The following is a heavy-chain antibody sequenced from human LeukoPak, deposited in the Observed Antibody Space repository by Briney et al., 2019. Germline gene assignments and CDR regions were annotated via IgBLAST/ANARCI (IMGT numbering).Heavy chain of an antibody. CDR2: INPNSGGT. CDR3: ARDMGPASYDFWSGHYYMDV. V-gene: IGHV1-2*02. Sequence: GASVKVSCKASGGTFSSYAISWVRQAPGQGLEWMGWINPNSGGTNYAQKFQGRVTMTRDTSISTAYMELSRLRSDDTPVYYCARDMGPASYDFWSGHYYMDVWGKGTTVTVSS. D-gene: IGHD3-3*01. J-gene: IGHJ6*03. CDR1: GGTFSSYA.